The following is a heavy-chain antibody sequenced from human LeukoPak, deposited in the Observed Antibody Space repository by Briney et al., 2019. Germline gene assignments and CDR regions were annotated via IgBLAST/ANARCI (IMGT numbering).Heavy chain of an antibody. CDR2: ISGSGGST. CDR3: AKERTMVRGVYYFDY. D-gene: IGHD3-10*01. Sequence: GGSLRLSCAASGFTFSSYAMSWVRQAPGKGLEWVSAISGSGGSTYYADSVRGRFTISRDNSKNTLYLQMNSLRAEDTAVYYCAKERTMVRGVYYFDYWGQGTLVTVSS. V-gene: IGHV3-23*01. CDR1: GFTFSSYA. J-gene: IGHJ4*02.